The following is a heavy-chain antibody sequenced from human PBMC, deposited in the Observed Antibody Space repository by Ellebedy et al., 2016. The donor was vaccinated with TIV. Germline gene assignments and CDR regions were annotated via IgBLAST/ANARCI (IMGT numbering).Heavy chain of an antibody. J-gene: IGHJ4*02. Sequence: ASVKVSXKVSGYTLTELSMHWVRQAPGKGLEWMGGFDPEDGETIYAQKFQGRVTMTRDTSTSTVYMELSSLRSEDTAVYYCATEIATTGTYPFDYWGQGTLVTVSS. CDR1: GYTLTELS. D-gene: IGHD5-24*01. CDR2: FDPEDGET. CDR3: ATEIATTGTYPFDY. V-gene: IGHV1-24*01.